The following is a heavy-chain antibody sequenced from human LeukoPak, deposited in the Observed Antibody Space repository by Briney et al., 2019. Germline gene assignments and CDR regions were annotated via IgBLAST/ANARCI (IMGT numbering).Heavy chain of an antibody. Sequence: SETLSLTCAVYGGSFSGYYWSWIRQPPGKGLEGIGEINHSGSTNYNPSLKSRVTISVDTSKNQFSLKLSSVTAADTAVYYCATRSTTGNWGQGTLVTVSS. J-gene: IGHJ4*02. CDR3: ATRSTTGN. CDR2: INHSGST. V-gene: IGHV4-34*01. CDR1: GGSFSGYY. D-gene: IGHD1-26*01.